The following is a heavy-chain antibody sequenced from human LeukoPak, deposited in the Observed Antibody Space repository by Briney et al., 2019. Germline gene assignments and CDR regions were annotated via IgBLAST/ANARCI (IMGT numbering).Heavy chain of an antibody. CDR2: INHSGST. V-gene: IGHV4-34*01. D-gene: IGHD2/OR15-2a*01. J-gene: IGHJ6*02. CDR3: AGGLSMVPTRGYYGPQYGMDV. Sequence: PSETLSLTCAVYGGSFSGYYWSWIRQPPGKGLEWIGEINHSGSTNYNPSLKSRVTISVDTSKNQFSLKLSSVTAADTAVYYCAGGLSMVPTRGYYGPQYGMDVWGQGTTVTVSS. CDR1: GGSFSGYY.